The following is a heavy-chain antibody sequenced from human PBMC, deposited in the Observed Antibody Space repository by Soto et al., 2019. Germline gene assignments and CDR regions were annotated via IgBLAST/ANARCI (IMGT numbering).Heavy chain of an antibody. V-gene: IGHV1-2*04. CDR1: GYTFTGYY. J-gene: IGHJ6*02. CDR2: INPKSGGT. CDR3: ARGVVRDYYYYGMDV. Sequence: QVQVVQSGAEVKKPGASVKVSCKASGYTFTGYYMHWVRQAPGQGLEWMGWINPKSGGTNYAQKFQGWVTMTRDTSIRTAYMELSRLRSDDTAVYYCARGVVRDYYYYGMDVWGQGTTVTVSS. D-gene: IGHD2-15*01.